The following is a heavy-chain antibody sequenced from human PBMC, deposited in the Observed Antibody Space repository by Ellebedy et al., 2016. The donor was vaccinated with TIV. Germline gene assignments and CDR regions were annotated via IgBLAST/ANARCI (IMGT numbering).Heavy chain of an antibody. CDR2: IYYSGST. CDR3: TSGYDYYYFDY. Sequence: SETLSLTXTVSGGSISSYYWSWIRQPPGKGLEWIGYIYYSGSTNYNPSLKSRVTISVDTSKNQFSLKLSSVTAADTAVYYCTSGYDYYYFDYWGQGTLVTVSS. J-gene: IGHJ4*02. D-gene: IGHD5-12*01. CDR1: GGSISSYY. V-gene: IGHV4-59*01.